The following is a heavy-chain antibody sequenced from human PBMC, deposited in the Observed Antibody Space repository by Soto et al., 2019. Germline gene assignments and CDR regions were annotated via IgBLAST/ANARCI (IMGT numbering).Heavy chain of an antibody. CDR3: ARVWGGAFDF. J-gene: IGHJ3*01. D-gene: IGHD3-10*01. V-gene: IGHV4-4*02. CDR1: GGSISDTNW. CDR2: IYYSGSI. Sequence: SETLSLTCAVSGGSISDTNWWTWVRQTPGKGLEWIGEIYYSGSINYNPSLKSRVTISVDTSKNQFSLKLSSVTAADTAVYYCARVWGGAFDFWGQGTMVTVSS.